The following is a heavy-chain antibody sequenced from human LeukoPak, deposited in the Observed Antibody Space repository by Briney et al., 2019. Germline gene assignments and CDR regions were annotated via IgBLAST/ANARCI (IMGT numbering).Heavy chain of an antibody. V-gene: IGHV4-59*08. Sequence: SETLSLTCTVSGGSISGYYWSWIRQPPGKGLEWIGYIYYSGSTNYNPSLKSRVTISVDTSKNQFSLKLSSVTAADTAVYYCARREGATESGFFDYWGQGTLVTVSS. J-gene: IGHJ4*02. D-gene: IGHD1-26*01. CDR2: IYYSGST. CDR3: ARREGATESGFFDY. CDR1: GGSISGYY.